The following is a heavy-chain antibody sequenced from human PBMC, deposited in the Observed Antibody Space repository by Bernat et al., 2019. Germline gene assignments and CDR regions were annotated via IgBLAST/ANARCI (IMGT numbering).Heavy chain of an antibody. CDR3: ARGPSTMVQGVISDY. V-gene: IGHV3-43*02. CDR2: ISGDGGST. CDR1: GFTFDDYA. J-gene: IGHJ4*02. Sequence: EVQLVESGGGVVQPGGSLRLSCAASGFTFDDYAMHWVRQAPGKGLEWVSLISGDGGSTYYADSVKGRFTISRDNAKNSLYLQMNSLRDEDTAVYYCARGPSTMVQGVISDYWGQGTLVTVSS. D-gene: IGHD3-10*01.